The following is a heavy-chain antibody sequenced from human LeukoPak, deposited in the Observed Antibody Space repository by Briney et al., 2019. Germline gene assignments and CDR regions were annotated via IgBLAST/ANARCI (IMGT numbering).Heavy chain of an antibody. Sequence: ASVKVSCKASGYTFTSYGISWVRQAPGQGLEWMGWISAYNGNTNYAQKLQGRVTMTTDTSTSTAYMELRSLRSDDTAVYYCARVVLWFGERDAFDIWGQGTMVTVSS. V-gene: IGHV1-18*01. CDR2: ISAYNGNT. D-gene: IGHD3-10*01. J-gene: IGHJ3*02. CDR3: ARVVLWFGERDAFDI. CDR1: GYTFTSYG.